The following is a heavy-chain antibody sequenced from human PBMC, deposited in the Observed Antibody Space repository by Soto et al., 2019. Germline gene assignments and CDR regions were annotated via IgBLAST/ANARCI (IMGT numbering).Heavy chain of an antibody. CDR3: ARSVFP. Sequence: QVQLQESGPGLVKPSQTLSITCTVSGGSSSSGGDYWSLIRQHPGKGLEWIGYTYYRGSTYYNPSLKSRVTISVDTSKNQFSLKLTSVTAADTAVYYCARSVFPWGQGTLFTVSS. CDR2: TYYRGST. J-gene: IGHJ5*02. V-gene: IGHV4-31*03. CDR1: GGSSSSGGDY.